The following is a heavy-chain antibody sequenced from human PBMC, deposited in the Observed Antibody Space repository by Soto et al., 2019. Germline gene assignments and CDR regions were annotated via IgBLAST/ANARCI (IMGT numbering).Heavy chain of an antibody. CDR3: ARRSGSYYYYGMDV. CDR1: GFTFSSYS. CDR2: ISSSSSYI. J-gene: IGHJ6*02. D-gene: IGHD3-10*01. Sequence: GGSLRLSCAASGFTFSSYSMNWARQAQGKGLEWVSSISSSSSYIYYADSVKGRFTISRDNAKNSLYLQMNSLRAEDTAVYYCARRSGSYYYYGMDVWGQGTTVTVSS. V-gene: IGHV3-21*01.